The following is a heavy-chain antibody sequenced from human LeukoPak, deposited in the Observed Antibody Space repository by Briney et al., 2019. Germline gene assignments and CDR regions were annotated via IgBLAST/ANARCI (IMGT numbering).Heavy chain of an antibody. Sequence: SETLSLTCTVSGGSISSYYWSWIRQPAGKGLEWIGRIYTSGSTNYSPSLKSRVTMSVDTSKNQFSLKLSSVTAADTAVYYCARGTGYYDSSGYPWAEYFQHWGQGTLVTVSS. CDR3: ARGTGYYDSSGYPWAEYFQH. CDR1: GGSISSYY. J-gene: IGHJ1*01. D-gene: IGHD3-22*01. V-gene: IGHV4-4*07. CDR2: IYTSGST.